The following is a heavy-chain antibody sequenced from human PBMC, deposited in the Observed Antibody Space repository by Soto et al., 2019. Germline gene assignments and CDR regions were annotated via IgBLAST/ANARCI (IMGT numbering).Heavy chain of an antibody. CDR2: IYYSGST. D-gene: IGHD5-18*01. J-gene: IGHJ4*02. CDR3: ARHPDTHFKVFDPYLDY. Sequence: TSETLSLTCTVSGGSISSYYWSWIRQPPGKGLEWIGYIYYSGSTNYNPSLKSRVTISVDTSKNQFSLKLSSVTAADTAVYYCARHPDTHFKVFDPYLDYWGQGTLVTVSS. CDR1: GGSISSYY. V-gene: IGHV4-59*01.